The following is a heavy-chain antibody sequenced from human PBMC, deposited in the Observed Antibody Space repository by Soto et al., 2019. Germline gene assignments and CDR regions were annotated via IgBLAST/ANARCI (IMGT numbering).Heavy chain of an antibody. J-gene: IGHJ6*02. D-gene: IGHD2-2*01. CDR3: ARGGYCSSTSCFDYSNYVYYYGMDI. Sequence: PGGSLRLSCAASGFTFSSYSMNWVRQAPGKGLEWVSYISSSSSTIYYADSVKGRFTISRDNAKNSLYLQMNSLRDEDTAVYYCARGGYCSSTSCFDYSNYVYYYGMDIWGQGTTVTVSS. V-gene: IGHV3-48*02. CDR1: GFTFSSYS. CDR2: ISSSSSTI.